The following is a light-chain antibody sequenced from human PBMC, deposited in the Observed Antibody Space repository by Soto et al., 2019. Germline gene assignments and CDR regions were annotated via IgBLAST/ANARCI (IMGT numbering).Light chain of an antibody. CDR1: QSLSSY. CDR2: DAS. CDR3: QQRSNWPPWT. V-gene: IGKV3-11*01. J-gene: IGKJ1*01. Sequence: EIVLTQSPATLSLSPGERATLSCRASQSLSSYLAWYQQKPGQAPRLLIYDASKSATGIPARFSGSGSGTDCTLTISSLEPEDFAVYYCQQRSNWPPWTFGQGTKVEIK.